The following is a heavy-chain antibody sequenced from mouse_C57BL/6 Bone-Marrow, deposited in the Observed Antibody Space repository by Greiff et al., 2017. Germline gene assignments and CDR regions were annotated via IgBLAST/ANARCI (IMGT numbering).Heavy chain of an antibody. Sequence: QVQLQQPGAELVKPGASVKLSCKASGYTFTSYWMQWVKQRPGQGLEWIGEIDPSDSYTNYNLKFKGKATLTVDTSSSTAYMQLSSLTSEDSAVYYCARRYGFDYWGQGTTLTVSS. D-gene: IGHD1-1*02. CDR3: ARRYGFDY. CDR2: IDPSDSYT. V-gene: IGHV1-50*01. CDR1: GYTFTSYW. J-gene: IGHJ2*01.